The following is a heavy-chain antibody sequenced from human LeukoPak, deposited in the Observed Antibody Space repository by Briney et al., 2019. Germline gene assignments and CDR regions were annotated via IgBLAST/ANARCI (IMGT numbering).Heavy chain of an antibody. Sequence: TGGSLRLSCAASGFSFSSYRMNWVRQAPGKGLEWVASISSNNGYIYYADSVKGRFTISRDNGENSLHLQMNSLRAEDAAVYYCARDLGTRKSIAFADWGQGTLVTVSS. CDR1: GFSFSSYR. V-gene: IGHV3-21*01. CDR2: ISSNNGYI. J-gene: IGHJ4*02. CDR3: ARDLGTRKSIAFAD. D-gene: IGHD6-6*01.